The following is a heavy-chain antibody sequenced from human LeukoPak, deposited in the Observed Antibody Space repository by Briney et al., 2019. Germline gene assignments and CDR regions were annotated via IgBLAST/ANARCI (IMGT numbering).Heavy chain of an antibody. CDR1: GFTVSSNY. Sequence: PGGSLRLSCAASGFTVSSNYMGWVRQAPGKGLEWVSVIYSGGSTYSADSVKGRFTISRDNSKNTLYLQMNSLRAEDTAVYYCARDSLEGYYMLRGIWGQGTMVTVSS. CDR2: IYSGGST. J-gene: IGHJ3*02. D-gene: IGHD3-3*01. V-gene: IGHV3-66*01. CDR3: ARDSLEGYYMLRGI.